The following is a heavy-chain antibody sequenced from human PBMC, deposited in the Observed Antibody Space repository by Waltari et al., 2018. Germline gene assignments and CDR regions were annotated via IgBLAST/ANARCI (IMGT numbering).Heavy chain of an antibody. V-gene: IGHV3-53*01. CDR1: GLSVSINY. Sequence: VQLVESGGGLMQPGGSMRLSCAASGLSVSINYMRWCRQAPGKGLECVSLIYTDGTAYYADSVKGRFTISRDNSKNTLNLQMNSLRAEDTAVYYCTREDQGQPGGYWGQGTLVTVSS. CDR3: TREDQGQPGGY. J-gene: IGHJ4*02. CDR2: IYTDGTA. D-gene: IGHD2-2*01.